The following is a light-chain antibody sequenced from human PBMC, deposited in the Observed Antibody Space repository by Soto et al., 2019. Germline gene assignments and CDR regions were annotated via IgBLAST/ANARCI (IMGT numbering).Light chain of an antibody. J-gene: IGKJ4*01. CDR3: QQSYTTPLT. Sequence: DIPMTQSPYSLPASVGDTVTITCRASQSISTYLNWYQQKPGKAPELLIYAASSLQSGVPLRFTGSGSGTDFTLTIISLQPEDFASYYCQQSYTTPLTFGGGTKVEIK. CDR2: AAS. V-gene: IGKV1-39*01. CDR1: QSISTY.